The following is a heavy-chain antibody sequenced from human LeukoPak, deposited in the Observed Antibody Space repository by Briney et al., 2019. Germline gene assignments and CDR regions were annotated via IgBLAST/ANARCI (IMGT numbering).Heavy chain of an antibody. CDR1: GFTFDDYA. V-gene: IGHV3-20*04. CDR2: ITWNGGST. J-gene: IGHJ6*04. D-gene: IGHD3-10*02. CDR3: AELGITMIGGV. Sequence: GGSLRLSCAASGFTFDDYAMSWVRQVPGKGLEWVSGITWNGGSTGYADSVKGRFTVSRDNAKNSLYLQMNSLRAEDTAVYYCAELGITMIGGVWGKGTTVTISS.